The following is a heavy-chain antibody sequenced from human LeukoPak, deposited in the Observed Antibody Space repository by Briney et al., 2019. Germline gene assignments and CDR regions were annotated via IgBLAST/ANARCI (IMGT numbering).Heavy chain of an antibody. CDR1: GGSISSGSYY. J-gene: IGHJ5*02. V-gene: IGHV4-61*10. CDR2: IYYLGST. Sequence: PSETLSLTCTVSGGSISSGSYYYSWIRQPAGKGLEWIGHIYYLGSTSYNPSLGSRVTISMDASKNQFSLTLTSVTAADTAVYYCAVTWNADRTFAPWGQGILVTVS. D-gene: IGHD1-1*01. CDR3: AVTWNADRTFAP.